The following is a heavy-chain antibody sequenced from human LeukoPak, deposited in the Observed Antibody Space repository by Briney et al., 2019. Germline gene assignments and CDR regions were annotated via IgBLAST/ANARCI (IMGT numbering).Heavy chain of an antibody. J-gene: IGHJ4*02. CDR2: INSDGSST. Sequence: GGSLRLSCAASGFTFSSYWMHWVRQAPGKGLVWVSRINSDGSSTSYADSVKGRFTISRDNAKNTLYLHMNSLRAEDTAVYYCARAYSSSPHFDYWGQGTLVTVSS. D-gene: IGHD6-6*01. V-gene: IGHV3-74*01. CDR3: ARAYSSSPHFDY. CDR1: GFTFSSYW.